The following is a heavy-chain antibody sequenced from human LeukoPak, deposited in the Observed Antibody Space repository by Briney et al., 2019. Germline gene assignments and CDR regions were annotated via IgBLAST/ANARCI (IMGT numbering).Heavy chain of an antibody. D-gene: IGHD5-18*01. V-gene: IGHV3-30*02. CDR2: IRYDGSNK. J-gene: IGHJ4*02. CDR3: AKSPGIQLWQPFDY. Sequence: GGSLRLSCAASGFTFSSYGMHWVRQAPGKGLEWVAFIRYDGSNKYCADSVKGRFTISRDNSKNTLYLQMNSLRAEDTAVYYCAKSPGIQLWQPFDYWGQGTLVTVSS. CDR1: GFTFSSYG.